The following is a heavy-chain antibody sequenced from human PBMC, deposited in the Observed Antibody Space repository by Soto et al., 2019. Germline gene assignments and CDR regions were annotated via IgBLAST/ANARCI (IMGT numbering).Heavy chain of an antibody. D-gene: IGHD6-13*01. V-gene: IGHV4-39*01. CDR1: GCSISSSSYY. CDR2: IYYSGST. Sequence: PSETLSLTCPVSGCSISSSSYYWGWIRQPPGKGLEWIGSIYYSGSTYYNPSLKSRVTISVDTSKNQFSLKLSSVTAADTAVYYCARASGGYSSSWYMAHWFDPWGQGTLVTVSS. J-gene: IGHJ5*02. CDR3: ARASGGYSSSWYMAHWFDP.